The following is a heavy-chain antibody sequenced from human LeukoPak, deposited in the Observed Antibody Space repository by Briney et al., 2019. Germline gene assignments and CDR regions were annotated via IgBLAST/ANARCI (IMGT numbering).Heavy chain of an antibody. Sequence: GGSLRLSCAVSGITFTTIDVSWVRQAPGKGLEWVAHIKEDGSEKSYVDSVKGRSTISRDNAKNSLYLQMNSLRAEDTAVYYCARAVVYFDYWGQGTLVTVSS. J-gene: IGHJ4*02. CDR2: IKEDGSEK. CDR1: GITFTTID. V-gene: IGHV3-7*04. CDR3: ARAVVYFDY.